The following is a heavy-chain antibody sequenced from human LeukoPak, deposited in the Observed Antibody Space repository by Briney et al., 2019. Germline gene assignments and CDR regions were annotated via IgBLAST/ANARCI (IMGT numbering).Heavy chain of an antibody. D-gene: IGHD5-18*01. J-gene: IGHJ6*02. V-gene: IGHV3-30*04. Sequence: PGGSLRLSCAASGFTFSSYAMHWVRQAPGKGLEWVAVIPYDGSNKYYADSVKGRFTISRDNSKNTLYLQMNSLRAEDTAVYYCARDGGVDTAMVSYYGMDVWGQGTTVTVSS. CDR3: ARDGGVDTAMVSYYGMDV. CDR1: GFTFSSYA. CDR2: IPYDGSNK.